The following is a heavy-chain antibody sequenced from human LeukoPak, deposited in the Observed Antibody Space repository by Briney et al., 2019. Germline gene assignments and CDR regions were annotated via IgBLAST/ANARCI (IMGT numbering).Heavy chain of an antibody. CDR2: INPNSGGT. D-gene: IGHD2-2*02. Sequence: ASVKVSCKASGYTFTGYYTHWVRQAPGQGLEWMGWINPNSGGTNYAQKFQGRVTMTRDTSISTAYMELSRLRSDDTAVYYCARTRGVPAAIRSHYYYYGMDVWGQGTTVTVSS. CDR3: ARTRGVPAAIRSHYYYYGMDV. J-gene: IGHJ6*02. CDR1: GYTFTGYY. V-gene: IGHV1-2*02.